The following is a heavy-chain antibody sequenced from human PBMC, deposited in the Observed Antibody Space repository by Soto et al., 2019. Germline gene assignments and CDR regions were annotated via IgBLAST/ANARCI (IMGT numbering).Heavy chain of an antibody. J-gene: IGHJ4*02. CDR2: IWYDGRNT. CDR1: GFTFSSYG. CDR3: ARTAYYYDSSGYYFDC. D-gene: IGHD3-22*01. Sequence: PVGSLRLYCAASGFTFSSYGMHWVRQAPGKGLEWVAVIWYDGRNTYYADSVKGRFTISRDNSKNTLYLQMNSLRAEDTAVYYCARTAYYYDSSGYYFDCWGQGTLVTVSS. V-gene: IGHV3-33*01.